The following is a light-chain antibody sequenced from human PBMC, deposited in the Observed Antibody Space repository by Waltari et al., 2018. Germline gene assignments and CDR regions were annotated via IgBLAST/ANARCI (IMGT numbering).Light chain of an antibody. CDR1: SSDVGGYDY. CDR3: CSYAGSHSWV. CDR2: EVS. J-gene: IGLJ3*02. Sequence: QSALTQPRSVSGSPGQSVTLSCTGTSSDVGGYDYVSWYKQRPGKAPKVMVYEVSMLPSGVPDRFSGSKSGNTASLTISGLQAEDEAEYYCCSYAGSHSWVFGGGTRLTVL. V-gene: IGLV2-11*01.